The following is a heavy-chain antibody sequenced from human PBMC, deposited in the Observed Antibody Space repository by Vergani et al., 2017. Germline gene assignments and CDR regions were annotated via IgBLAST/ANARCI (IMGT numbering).Heavy chain of an antibody. J-gene: IGHJ4*02. CDR3: AKWARGAY. V-gene: IGHV3-30*02. D-gene: IGHD6-6*01. Sequence: VDLVESGGGLAQPGGSLRLSCEASGITFWKFGMHWVRQGPGKGLEWVAFIRYDGSNKYYADSVKGRFTISRDNSKNTLYLQMNSLRAEDTAVYYCAKWARGAYWGQGTLVTVSS. CDR2: IRYDGSNK. CDR1: GITFWKFG.